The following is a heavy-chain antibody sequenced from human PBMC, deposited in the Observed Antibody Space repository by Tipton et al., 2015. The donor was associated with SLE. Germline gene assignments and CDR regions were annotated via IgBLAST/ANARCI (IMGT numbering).Heavy chain of an antibody. CDR2: IYYSGST. D-gene: IGHD6-19*01. CDR3: ASGRAVAGGDYFDY. CDR1: GGSISSYY. Sequence: LRLSCTVSGGSISSYYWSWIRQPPGKGLEWIGYIYYSGSTNYNPSLKSRVTISVDTSKNQFSLKLSSVTAADTTVCYCASGRAVAGGDYFDYWGQGTLVTVSS. V-gene: IGHV4-59*01. J-gene: IGHJ4*02.